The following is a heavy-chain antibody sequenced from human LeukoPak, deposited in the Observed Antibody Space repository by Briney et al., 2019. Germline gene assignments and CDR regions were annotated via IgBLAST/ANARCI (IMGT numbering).Heavy chain of an antibody. V-gene: IGHV3-7*01. CDR1: GFTLSTYW. CDR2: IKQDGSEK. J-gene: IGHJ4*02. Sequence: GGSLRLSCAASGFTLSTYWMSWVRQAPGKGLEWVANIKQDGSEKYYVDSVKGRFTISRDNAKNSLNLQMNSLRAEDTAVYYCARARGSSWTNYFDCWGQGTLVTVSS. D-gene: IGHD6-13*01. CDR3: ARARGSSWTNYFDC.